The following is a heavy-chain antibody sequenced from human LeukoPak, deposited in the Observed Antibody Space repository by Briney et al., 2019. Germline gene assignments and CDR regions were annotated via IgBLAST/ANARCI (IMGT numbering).Heavy chain of an antibody. CDR2: MNPNSGNT. CDR1: GYTFTSYD. V-gene: IGHV1-8*01. Sequence: VASVKVSCKASGYTFTSYDINWVRQATGQGLEWMGWMNPNSGNTGYAQKFQGRVTMTRNTSISTAYMELSRLRPDDTAVYYCARDGPAQMVDFDYWGQGTLVTVSS. CDR3: ARDGPAQMVDFDY. D-gene: IGHD3-10*01. J-gene: IGHJ4*02.